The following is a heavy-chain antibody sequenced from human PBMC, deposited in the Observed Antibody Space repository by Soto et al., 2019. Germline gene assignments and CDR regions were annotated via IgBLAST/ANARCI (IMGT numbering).Heavy chain of an antibody. Sequence: SETLSLTCGVSGYSITSGFYWGWVRQSPGKGLEWIGSISYSAKTFYNPSLASRLSIAVDTSMNQFSLRLTSVTAADTALYYFTRGAGAPWVRFDSWGQGTLVTVSS. V-gene: IGHV4-38-2*01. CDR3: TRGAGAPWVRFDS. D-gene: IGHD3-22*01. CDR2: ISYSAKT. J-gene: IGHJ4*02. CDR1: GYSITSGFY.